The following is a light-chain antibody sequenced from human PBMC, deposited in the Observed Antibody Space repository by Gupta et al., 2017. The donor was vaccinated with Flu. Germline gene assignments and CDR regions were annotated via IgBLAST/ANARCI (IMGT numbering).Light chain of an antibody. CDR3: MQALQTPAT. V-gene: IGKV2-28*01. J-gene: IGKJ1*01. Sequence: ISCRSTQSLLHSNGYNYLDWYLQKPGQSPQLLIYLGYNRASGVPDRFSGSGSGTDFTLKISRVEAEDVGVYYCMQALQTPATFGQGTKVEIK. CDR1: QSLLHSNGYNY. CDR2: LGY.